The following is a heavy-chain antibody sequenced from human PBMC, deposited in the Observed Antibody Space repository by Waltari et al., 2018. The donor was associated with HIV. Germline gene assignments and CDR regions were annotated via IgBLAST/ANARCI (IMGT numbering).Heavy chain of an antibody. CDR2: VDQDGSDK. CDR3: ASPRSGV. V-gene: IGHV3-7*01. J-gene: IGHJ4*02. D-gene: IGHD3-10*01. Sequence: EVQVVESGGGLVQPGGSLRLSCVASGFTFSTYWLSWVRQAPGKGLGWVANVDQDGSDKNELDAVKGRFTISRDNAKNALSLQMSSLRAEDTAVYDCASPRSGVWGQGTRVTVSS. CDR1: GFTFSTYW.